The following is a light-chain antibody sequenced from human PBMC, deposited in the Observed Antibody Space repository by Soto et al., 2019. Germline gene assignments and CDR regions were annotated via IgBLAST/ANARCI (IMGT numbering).Light chain of an antibody. J-gene: IGLJ2*01. V-gene: IGLV7-43*01. CDR2: STS. Sequence: QTVVTQEPSLTVSPGGTVTLTCASSTGAVTSGYYPNWFQQKPGQAPRPLIYSTSHKHSWTPARFSGSLLGGKAALTLSGVQPEDEAEYYCLLYYGGASFGGGTKLTVL. CDR1: TGAVTSGYY. CDR3: LLYYGGAS.